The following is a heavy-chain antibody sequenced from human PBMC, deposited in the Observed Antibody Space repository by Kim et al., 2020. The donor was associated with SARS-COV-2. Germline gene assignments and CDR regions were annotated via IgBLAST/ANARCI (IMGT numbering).Heavy chain of an antibody. CDR3: AIDPALRRSKRDLPD. D-gene: IGHD2-15*01. CDR2: IRQDGNEE. J-gene: IGHJ4*02. CDR1: GFIFNDFW. Sequence: GGSLRLSCAASGFIFNDFWMTWLRQAPGKGLEWVANIRQDGNEEYYVDSVKGRFTISRDNAKNSLYLQMNSLRADDTAVYYCAIDPALRRSKRDLPDWGPGTPVTVSS. V-gene: IGHV3-7*05.